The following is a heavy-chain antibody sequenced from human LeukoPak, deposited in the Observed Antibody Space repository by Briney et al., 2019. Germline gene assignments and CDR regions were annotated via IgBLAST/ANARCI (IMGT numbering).Heavy chain of an antibody. J-gene: IGHJ4*02. V-gene: IGHV3-21*01. D-gene: IGHD6-19*01. CDR2: ISSSSSYI. CDR3: ARDKGVAGEPYYFDY. Sequence: GGSLRLSCAASGFTFSSYSMNWVRQAPGKGLEWVSSISSSSSYIYYADSAKGRFTISRDNAKNSLYLQMNSLRAEDTAVYYCARDKGVAGEPYYFDYRGQGTLVTVSS. CDR1: GFTFSSYS.